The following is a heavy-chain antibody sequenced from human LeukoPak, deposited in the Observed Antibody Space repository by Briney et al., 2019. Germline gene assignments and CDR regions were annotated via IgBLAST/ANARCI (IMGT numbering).Heavy chain of an antibody. Sequence: GGSLRLSCAASGFTFSDYYMSWIRQAPGRGLEWVSYISSSGSTIYYADSVKGRFTISRDNAKNSLYLQMNSLRAEDTAVYYCARSVSRSPFDYWGQGTLVTVSS. CDR2: ISSSGSTI. CDR1: GFTFSDYY. D-gene: IGHD2-8*01. CDR3: ARSVSRSPFDY. J-gene: IGHJ4*02. V-gene: IGHV3-11*04.